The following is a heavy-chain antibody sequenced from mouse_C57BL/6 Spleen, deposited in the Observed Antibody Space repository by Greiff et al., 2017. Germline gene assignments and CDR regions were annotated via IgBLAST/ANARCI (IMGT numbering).Heavy chain of an antibody. CDR1: GYTFTDYN. D-gene: IGHD2-12*01. Sequence: EVKLMEPGPELVKPGASVKMSCKASGYTFTDYNMHWVKQSHGKSLEWIGYINPNNGGTSYNQKFKGKATLTVNKSCSTAYMELSSLTSDDSAVYYCAREIYYSCGGGFAYWGQGTLVTVSA. J-gene: IGHJ3*01. CDR3: AREIYYSCGGGFAY. CDR2: INPNNGGT. V-gene: IGHV1-22*01.